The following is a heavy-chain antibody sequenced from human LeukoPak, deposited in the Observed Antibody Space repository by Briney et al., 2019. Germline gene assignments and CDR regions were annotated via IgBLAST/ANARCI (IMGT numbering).Heavy chain of an antibody. CDR2: IIPFRDMT. CDR1: GGTFSTYA. D-gene: IGHD3-16*01. V-gene: IGHV1-69*04. J-gene: IGHJ4*02. Sequence: ASVKVSCKVSGGTFSTYAITWVRQARGHGLEWVGRIIPFRDMTNYAQRFQDRVTITADKSANTAYMELSSRSSEDTAVYYCARGPYDGTYYFDDWGQGTLVTVSS. CDR3: ARGPYDGTYYFDD.